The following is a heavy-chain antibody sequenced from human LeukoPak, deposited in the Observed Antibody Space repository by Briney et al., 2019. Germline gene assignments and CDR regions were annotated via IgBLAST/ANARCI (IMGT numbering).Heavy chain of an antibody. Sequence: PGGSLRLSCAASGFTFSSYWMHWVRQAPGKGLVWVSRIKSDGSSANYADSVEGRFTISRDNAMNTLYLQMNSLRAEDTAVYYCIAAAGTVGWGQGTLVTVSS. CDR2: IKSDGSSA. J-gene: IGHJ4*02. V-gene: IGHV3-74*01. CDR1: GFTFSSYW. CDR3: IAAAGTVG. D-gene: IGHD6-13*01.